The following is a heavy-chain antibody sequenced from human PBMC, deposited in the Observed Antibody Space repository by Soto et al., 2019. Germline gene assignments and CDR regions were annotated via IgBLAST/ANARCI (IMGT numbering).Heavy chain of an antibody. CDR3: AREDSIIIPAVSDF. D-gene: IGHD2-2*01. CDR1: GFYFNNYG. Sequence: GGSLRLSCAVSGFYFNNYGINWVRQAPGKGLEWVSSVSKSDYTYYSDSVKGRFTISRDNAKNSVSLQMNSLRPEDTAVYYCAREDSIIIPAVSDFWGQGTLVTVSS. J-gene: IGHJ4*02. V-gene: IGHV3-21*01. CDR2: VSKSDYT.